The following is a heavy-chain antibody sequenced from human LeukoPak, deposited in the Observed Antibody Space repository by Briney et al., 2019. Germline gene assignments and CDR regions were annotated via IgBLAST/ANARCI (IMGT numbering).Heavy chain of an antibody. J-gene: IGHJ4*02. CDR1: GYTFTDYY. V-gene: IGHV1-2*02. D-gene: IGHD5-24*01. CDR2: INPNSGGT. CDR3: ARVHYSLRWVTAWDY. Sequence: ASVNVSCKASGYTFTDYYIHWVRQAPGQGLEWMGWINPNSGGTNYAQKFQGRVTMTRDTSVSTAYMELSSLTSDDTAVYYCARVHYSLRWVTAWDYWGQGALVIVSS.